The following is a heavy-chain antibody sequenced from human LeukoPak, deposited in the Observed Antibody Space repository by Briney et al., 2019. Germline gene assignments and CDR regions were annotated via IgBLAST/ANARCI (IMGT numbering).Heavy chain of an antibody. Sequence: SETLSLTCSVSGGSLSSYYWTWIRQPPGKGLEWLGYIYYTGNTNYNPSLKSRVTISVDTSKNQFSLKLSSVTAADTAVYYCARTDCSGGSCPFDYWGQGTLVTVSS. CDR1: GGSLSSYY. V-gene: IGHV4-59*08. CDR3: ARTDCSGGSCPFDY. J-gene: IGHJ4*02. D-gene: IGHD2-15*01. CDR2: IYYTGNT.